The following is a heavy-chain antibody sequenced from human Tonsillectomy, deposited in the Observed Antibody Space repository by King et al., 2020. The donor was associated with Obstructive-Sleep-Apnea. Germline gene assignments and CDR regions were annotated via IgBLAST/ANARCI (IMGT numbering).Heavy chain of an antibody. CDR3: ARESPYSGSFQSFDY. V-gene: IGHV3-66*01. CDR2: IYSGGST. D-gene: IGHD1-26*01. CDR1: GFTVSSTY. J-gene: IGHJ4*01. Sequence: VQLVESGGGLVQPGGSLRLSCAASGFTVSSTYMSWVRQAPGKGLEWVSVIYSGGSTYYADSVKGRFTISRDNSKNTLYLQMNSLRAEDTAVYYCARESPYSGSFQSFDYWGHGTLVTVSS.